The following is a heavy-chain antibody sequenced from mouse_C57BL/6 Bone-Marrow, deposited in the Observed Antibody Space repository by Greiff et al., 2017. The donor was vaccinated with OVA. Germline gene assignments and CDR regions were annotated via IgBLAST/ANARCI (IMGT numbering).Heavy chain of an antibody. CDR3: ARGLLRYCYAMDY. J-gene: IGHJ4*01. CDR2: ISYDGSN. D-gene: IGHD1-1*01. Sequence: VQLKESGPGLVKPSQSLSLTCSVTGYSITSGYYWNWIRQFPGNKLEWMGYISYDGSNNYNPSLKNRISITRDTSKNQFFLKLNSVTTEDTATYYCARGLLRYCYAMDYWGQGTSVTVSS. CDR1: GYSITSGYY. V-gene: IGHV3-6*01.